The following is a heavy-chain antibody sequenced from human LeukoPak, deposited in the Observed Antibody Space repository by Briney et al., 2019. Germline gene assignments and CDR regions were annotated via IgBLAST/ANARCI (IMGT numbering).Heavy chain of an antibody. V-gene: IGHV4-59*08. J-gene: IGHJ4*02. CDR2: IYYSGST. CDR3: ARLASGSYGPLTPFDY. Sequence: SETLSLTCTVSGGSISSYYWSWIRQPPGKGLEWIGDIYYSGSTNYNPSLKSRVTISGDTSKNQFSLRLSSVAAAAKAVYYSARLASGSYGPLTPFDYWGQGTLVTVSS. D-gene: IGHD1-26*01. CDR1: GGSISSYY.